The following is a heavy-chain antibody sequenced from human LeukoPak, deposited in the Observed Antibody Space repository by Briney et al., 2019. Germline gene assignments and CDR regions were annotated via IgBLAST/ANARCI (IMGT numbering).Heavy chain of an antibody. D-gene: IGHD1-26*01. CDR3: ARSYAVGYYYYMDV. CDR2: IYTSGST. V-gene: IGHV4-4*07. CDR1: GGSISSYY. Sequence: SETLSLTCTVSGGSISSYYWSWIRQPAGKGLEWIGRIYTSGSTNYNPSLKSRVTMSVDTSKNQFSLKLSSVTAADTAVYYCARSYAVGYYYYMDVWGKGTTVTISS. J-gene: IGHJ6*03.